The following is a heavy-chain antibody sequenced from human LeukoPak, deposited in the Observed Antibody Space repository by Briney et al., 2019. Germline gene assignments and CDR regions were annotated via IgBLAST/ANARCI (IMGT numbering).Heavy chain of an antibody. V-gene: IGHV3-23*01. Sequence: GGSLKLSRAPSGFTLSSNAMSWVRPAPGEGLEWVSAITRSSGSPHYAVSVKRRFTISRDNSKNTLYLQMRSLRAEDTAVYYCAKLVRRLSGSPCDWLADDAFDVWGQGTMVTVCS. J-gene: IGHJ3*01. CDR2: ITRSSGSP. D-gene: IGHD2-21*02. CDR3: AKLVRRLSGSPCDWLADDAFDV. CDR1: GFTLSSNA.